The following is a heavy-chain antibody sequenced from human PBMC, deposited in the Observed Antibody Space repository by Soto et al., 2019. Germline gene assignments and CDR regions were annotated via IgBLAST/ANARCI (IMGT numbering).Heavy chain of an antibody. CDR1: GFTFSSYS. CDR2: ISSSSSYI. Sequence: GGSLRLSCAASGFTFSSYSMNWVRQAPGKGLEWVSSISSSSSYIYYADSVKGRFTISRDNAKNSLYLQMNSLRAEDTAVYYCARDTPSRSGFGEFSPPKGQGYYYMDVWGKGTTVTVSS. D-gene: IGHD3-10*01. CDR3: ARDTPSRSGFGEFSPPKGQGYYYMDV. V-gene: IGHV3-21*01. J-gene: IGHJ6*03.